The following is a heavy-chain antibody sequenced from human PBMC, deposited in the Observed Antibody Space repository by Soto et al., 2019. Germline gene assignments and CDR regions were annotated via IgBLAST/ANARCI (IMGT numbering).Heavy chain of an antibody. D-gene: IGHD3-3*01. CDR1: GYPFADFY. CDR2: MNPNTGGA. J-gene: IGHJ4*02. CDR3: ATSTYDSFWSGAF. V-gene: IGHV1-2*02. Sequence: QVQLVQSGAELKKPGASVKVSCKASGYPFADFYIHWVRQAPGQGFEWMGWMNPNTGGASYAQNFLGRVAMTRDTYISTAYVELSRLSSNDTAVYFCATSTYDSFWSGAFWGQGTLVTVSS.